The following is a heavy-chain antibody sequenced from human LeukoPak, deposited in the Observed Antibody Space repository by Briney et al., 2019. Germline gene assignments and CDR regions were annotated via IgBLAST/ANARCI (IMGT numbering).Heavy chain of an antibody. V-gene: IGHV1-69*01. D-gene: IGHD2-15*01. CDR2: IIPIFGTA. Sequence: ASVKVSCKASGGTFSSYAISWVRQAPGQGREWMGGIIPIFGTANYAQKFQGRVTITADESTSTAYMELSSLRAEDTAVYYCARGGPIYCSGDSCYPGDYWGQGTLVTVSS. J-gene: IGHJ4*02. CDR1: GGTFSSYA. CDR3: ARGGPIYCSGDSCYPGDY.